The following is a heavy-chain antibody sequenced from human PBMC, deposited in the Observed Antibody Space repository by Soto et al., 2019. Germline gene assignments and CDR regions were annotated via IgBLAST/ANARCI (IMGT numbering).Heavy chain of an antibody. V-gene: IGHV4-38-2*01. J-gene: IGHJ1*01. Sequence: PSETLSLTCAVSGYSINGGYYWVWIRQPPGKGLEWIGRIYHSGDTNYNPSLKSRVTMSADTSQNQFSLNLRSVTAADTAVYYCGRSDGGYWGQGTLVTVSS. D-gene: IGHD2-21*02. CDR2: IYHSGDT. CDR3: GRSDGGY. CDR1: GYSINGGYY.